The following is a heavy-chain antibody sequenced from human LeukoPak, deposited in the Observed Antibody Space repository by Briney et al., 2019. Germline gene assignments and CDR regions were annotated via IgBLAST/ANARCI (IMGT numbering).Heavy chain of an antibody. Sequence: PSETLSLTCAVYNGPLTGYFWSWIRQSPGKGLEWIGEIDHAGSISYNPSLKSRVTISVDTSKNQFSLKLSSVTAADTAVYYCARAYCSGGSCYIVFGYWGQGTLVTVSS. V-gene: IGHV4-34*01. CDR2: IDHAGSI. CDR3: ARAYCSGGSCYIVFGY. J-gene: IGHJ4*02. D-gene: IGHD2-15*01. CDR1: NGPLTGYF.